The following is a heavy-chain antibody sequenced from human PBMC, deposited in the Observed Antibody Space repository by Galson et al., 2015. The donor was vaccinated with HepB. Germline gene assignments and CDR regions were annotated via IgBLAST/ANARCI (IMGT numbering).Heavy chain of an antibody. D-gene: IGHD4-17*01. J-gene: IGHJ6*03. CDR2: INPSGGST. CDR3: ARDLSGPDYGDYGYYMDV. Sequence: SVKVSCKASGYTFTSYYMHWVRQAPGQGLEWMGIINPSGGSTSYAQKFQGRVTMTRDTSTSTVYMELSSLRSEDTAVYYCARDLSGPDYGDYGYYMDVWGKGTTVTVSS. CDR1: GYTFTSYY. V-gene: IGHV1-46*03.